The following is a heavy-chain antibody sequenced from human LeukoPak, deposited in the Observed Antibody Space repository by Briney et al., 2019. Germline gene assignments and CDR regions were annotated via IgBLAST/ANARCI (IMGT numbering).Heavy chain of an antibody. CDR3: ARRYLYYFDY. Sequence: ASVKVSCKASGYTFTHYSMHWVRQAPGQGVEWMGIINPSGGSTNYAQKFQGRVTMTRDMSTSTVYMELSSLRSEDTAVYYCARRYLYYFDYWGQGTLVTVSS. CDR2: INPSGGST. V-gene: IGHV1-46*01. D-gene: IGHD2/OR15-2a*01. J-gene: IGHJ4*02. CDR1: GYTFTHYS.